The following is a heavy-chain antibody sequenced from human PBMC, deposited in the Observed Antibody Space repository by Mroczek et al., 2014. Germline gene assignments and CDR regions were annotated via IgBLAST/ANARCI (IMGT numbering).Heavy chain of an antibody. J-gene: IGHJ4*02. D-gene: IGHD6-13*01. CDR3: ARGTAGTRGFDY. CDR2: INHSGST. CDR1: GGSFSGYY. Sequence: QVQLQQWGAGLLKPSETLSLTCAVYGGSFSGYYWSWIRQPPGKGLEWIGEINHSGSTNYNPSLKSRVTISVDTSKNQFSLKLSSVTAADTAVYYCARGTAGTRGFDYWGQGTLVTVSS. V-gene: IGHV4-34*01.